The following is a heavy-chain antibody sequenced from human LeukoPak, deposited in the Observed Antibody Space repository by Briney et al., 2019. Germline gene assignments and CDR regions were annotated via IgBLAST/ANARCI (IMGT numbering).Heavy chain of an antibody. CDR2: IYYSGIT. CDR1: GGSIRSSYYY. CDR3: ARVRRSLNWFDS. V-gene: IGHV4-39*01. Sequence: SETLSLTCTVSGGSIRSSYYYWGWIRQPPGKGLEWIGIIYYSGITHYNPSLKSRVTILVDTSKNQFSLKLSSVTDADTAVYYCARVRRSLNWFDSWGQGTLVTVSS. J-gene: IGHJ5*01. D-gene: IGHD3-3*01.